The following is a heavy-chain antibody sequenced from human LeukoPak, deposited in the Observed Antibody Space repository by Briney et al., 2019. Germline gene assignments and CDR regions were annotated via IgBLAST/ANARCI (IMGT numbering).Heavy chain of an antibody. D-gene: IGHD1-20*01. Sequence: SLRLSCAASGFRFDDYTMHWVRQVPGKGLEWVSSINGNNRRIVYADSVKGRFTVSRDNAKNSLYLQMNSLRAEDTALYYCAKVGMAGTYPYFDYWGHGTLVTVSS. J-gene: IGHJ4*01. V-gene: IGHV3-9*01. CDR1: GFRFDDYT. CDR2: INGNNRRI. CDR3: AKVGMAGTYPYFDY.